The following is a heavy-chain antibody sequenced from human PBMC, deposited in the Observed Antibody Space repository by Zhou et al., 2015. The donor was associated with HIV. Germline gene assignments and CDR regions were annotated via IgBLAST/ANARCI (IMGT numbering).Heavy chain of an antibody. V-gene: IGHV1-2*02. J-gene: IGHJ5*02. D-gene: IGHD3-10*01. Sequence: QVQLVQSGAEVKKPGSSVKVSCKASGGTFSSYAINWVRQAPGQGLEWMGWINPNSGGTNYAQKFQGRVTMTRDTSISTAYVELSRLTSDDTAMYYCANAIRGAQTGPFDPWGQGTLVTVSS. CDR2: INPNSGGT. CDR1: GGTFSSYA. CDR3: ANAIRGAQTGPFDP.